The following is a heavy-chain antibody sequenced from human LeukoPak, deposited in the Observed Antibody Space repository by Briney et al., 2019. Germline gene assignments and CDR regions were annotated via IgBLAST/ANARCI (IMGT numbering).Heavy chain of an antibody. J-gene: IGHJ4*02. D-gene: IGHD2-15*01. Sequence: GASVKVSCKASNYTFSKYGISWVRQAPGQGLEWLGWISVDNGYTNRAQKLQDRLTMTTKRSTSTAYMELRGLRSDDTAVYFCARTVCSGDSCYSSDYWGQGTLVTVSS. V-gene: IGHV1-18*01. CDR3: ARTVCSGDSCYSSDY. CDR1: NYTFSKYG. CDR2: ISVDNGYT.